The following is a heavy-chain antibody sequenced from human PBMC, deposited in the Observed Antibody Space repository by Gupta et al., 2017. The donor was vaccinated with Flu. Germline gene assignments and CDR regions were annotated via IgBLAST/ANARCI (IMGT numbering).Heavy chain of an antibody. CDR2: ISSSSSYI. CDR1: GFTFSSYS. J-gene: IGHJ3*02. V-gene: IGHV3-21*01. Sequence: EVQLVESGGGLVKPGGSLRLSCAASGFTFSSYSMNWVRQAPGKGLEWVSSISSSSSYIYYADSVKGRFTISRDNAKNSLYLQMNSLRAEDTAVYYCASFLELGYDFWSGYYISAFDIWGQGTMVTVSS. D-gene: IGHD3-3*01. CDR3: ASFLELGYDFWSGYYISAFDI.